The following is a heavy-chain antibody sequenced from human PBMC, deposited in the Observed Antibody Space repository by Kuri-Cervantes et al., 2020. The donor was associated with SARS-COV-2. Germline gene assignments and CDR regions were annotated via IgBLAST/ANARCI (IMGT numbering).Heavy chain of an antibody. CDR1: VFTFSSYA. J-gene: IGHJ4*02. CDR3: IPSILGYCSSTSCFDY. V-gene: IGHV3-23*01. Sequence: GGSLRLSCAASVFTFSSYAMSWVRQAPGKGLEWFSAISGSGGSTYYADSVKGRFTISRDNSKNTLYLQMNSLKTEDTAVYYCIPSILGYCSSTSCFDYWGQGTLVTVSS. CDR2: ISGSGGST. D-gene: IGHD2-2*01.